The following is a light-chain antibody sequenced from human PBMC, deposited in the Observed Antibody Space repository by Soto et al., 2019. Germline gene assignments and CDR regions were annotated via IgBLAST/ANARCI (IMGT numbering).Light chain of an antibody. J-gene: IGLJ2*01. Sequence: QSVLTQPPSASGTPGQRVTISCCGSSSNIGSNTVNWYHQLPGTAPNLLIYSNNQRPSGVPDRFSGSKSGASASLAISGLQSEDEADYYCSAWDDSLNGVVFGGGTKLTVL. CDR2: SNN. CDR1: SSNIGSNT. CDR3: SAWDDSLNGVV. V-gene: IGLV1-44*01.